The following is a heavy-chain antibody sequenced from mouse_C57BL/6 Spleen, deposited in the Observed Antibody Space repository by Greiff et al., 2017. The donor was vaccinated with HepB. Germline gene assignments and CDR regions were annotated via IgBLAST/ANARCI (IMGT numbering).Heavy chain of an antibody. D-gene: IGHD1-1*01. CDR2: IDPSDSET. V-gene: IGHV1-52*01. J-gene: IGHJ2*01. CDR3: AREEITTSIYFDY. CDR1: GYTFTSYW. Sequence: VQLQQPGAELVRPGSSVKLSCKASGYTFTSYWMHWVKQRPIQGLEWIGNIDPSDSETHYNQKFKDKATLTVDKSSSTAYMQLSSLTSEDSAVYYCAREEITTSIYFDYWGQGTTLTVSS.